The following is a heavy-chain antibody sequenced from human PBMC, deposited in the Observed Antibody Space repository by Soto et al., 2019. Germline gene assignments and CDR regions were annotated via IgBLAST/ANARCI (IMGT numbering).Heavy chain of an antibody. CDR3: GRLHHLDFYGMDV. Sequence: GESLKISCQGSGYSFTSYWIGWVRQMPGKGLEWMGIIYPGDSDTRYSPSFQGQVTISADKSISTAYLQWSSLKASDTAMSYCGRLHHLDFYGMDVWGQGTTVTVSS. CDR1: GYSFTSYW. CDR2: IYPGDSDT. V-gene: IGHV5-51*01. J-gene: IGHJ6*02.